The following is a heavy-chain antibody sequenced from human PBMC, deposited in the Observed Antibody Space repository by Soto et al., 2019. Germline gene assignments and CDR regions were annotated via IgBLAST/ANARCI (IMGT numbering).Heavy chain of an antibody. CDR1: GITFSNAW. CDR2: IKSNSDGGTV. CDR3: TTYDFWSGSSNFYYFHG. V-gene: IGHV3-15*01. Sequence: EVQLVESGGDFVKPGGSLRLSCAVSGITFSNAWMTWVRQAPGKGLEWVGRIKSNSDGGTVDYAAPVKGRFFISRDDSKNTLYLQMTSLKTEDTAMYYCTTYDFWSGSSNFYYFHGWGKGTTVTVSS. J-gene: IGHJ6*03. D-gene: IGHD3-3*01.